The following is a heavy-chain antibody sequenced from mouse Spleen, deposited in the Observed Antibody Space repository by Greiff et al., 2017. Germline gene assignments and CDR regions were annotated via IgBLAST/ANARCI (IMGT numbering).Heavy chain of an antibody. CDR1: GFTFSSYA. V-gene: IGHV5-9-3*01. Sequence: EVQLVESGGGLVQPGGSLKLSCAASGFTFSSYAMSWVRQTPEKRLEWVATISSGGSYTYYPDSVKGRFTISRDNAKNTLYLQMSSLRSEDTAMYYCARREIYYEFWFAYWGQGTLVTVSA. CDR2: ISSGGSYT. CDR3: ARREIYYEFWFAY. J-gene: IGHJ3*01. D-gene: IGHD2-4*01.